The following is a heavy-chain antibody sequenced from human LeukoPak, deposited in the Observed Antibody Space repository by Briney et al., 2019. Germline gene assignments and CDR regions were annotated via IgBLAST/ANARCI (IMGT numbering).Heavy chain of an antibody. Sequence: GGSLRLSCAAPGITLKNYALSWVRQAPGKGLEWVSAISGSATSTYYADSVKGRFTIARDNSKRTLSLQMNSLRAEDTAVYYCAANGRVISFWEHWGQGALVTVSS. V-gene: IGHV3-23*01. CDR3: AANGRVISFWEH. J-gene: IGHJ4*02. CDR2: ISGSATST. CDR1: GITLKNYA. D-gene: IGHD3-22*01.